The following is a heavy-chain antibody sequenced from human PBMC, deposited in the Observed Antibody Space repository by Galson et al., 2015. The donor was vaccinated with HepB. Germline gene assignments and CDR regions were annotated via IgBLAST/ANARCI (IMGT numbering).Heavy chain of an antibody. V-gene: IGHV3-69-1*01. CDR2: ISGSSMI. CDR3: VRYSGWNDFDY. D-gene: IGHD1-26*01. Sequence: SLRLSCAASGFTFSTYTMNWVRQAPGKGLEWVSSISGSSMIYYADSVKGRFTISRDNAKNSLYLQMNSLRAEDTAVYYCVRYSGWNDFDYWGQGTLVTVSS. J-gene: IGHJ4*02. CDR1: GFTFSTYT.